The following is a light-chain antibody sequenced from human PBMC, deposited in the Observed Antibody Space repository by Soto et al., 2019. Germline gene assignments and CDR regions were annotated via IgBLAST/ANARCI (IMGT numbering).Light chain of an antibody. CDR2: KAS. CDR1: QSISSW. J-gene: IGKJ1*01. CDR3: QQYNSPWT. Sequence: DIQMTQSPSTLSASVGDRVTITCRASQSISSWLAWYQQKPGKAPKLLIYKASSLESGVPSRFSGSGSGTEFTLTISSLQPDDFATYYCQQYNSPWTFGQGTNVEFK. V-gene: IGKV1-5*03.